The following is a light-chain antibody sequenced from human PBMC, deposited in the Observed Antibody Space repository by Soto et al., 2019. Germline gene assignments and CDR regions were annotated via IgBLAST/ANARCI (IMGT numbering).Light chain of an antibody. CDR3: QQLYRYPIT. V-gene: IGKV1-39*01. CDR1: QSISSY. Sequence: DIEMTQYPSSLSASVGDRVTITCRASQSISSYLNWYQQKTGKAPKLLIYAASSLQSGVPSRFSGGFSGTEFTLTISSLQPEDFATYYCQQLYRYPITFGQGTRLEIK. J-gene: IGKJ5*01. CDR2: AAS.